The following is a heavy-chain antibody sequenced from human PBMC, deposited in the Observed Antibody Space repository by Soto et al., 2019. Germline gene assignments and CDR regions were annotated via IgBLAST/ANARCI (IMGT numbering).Heavy chain of an antibody. CDR1: GFTFSSYS. D-gene: IGHD3-22*01. CDR3: AREYYYDSSGTSEGDY. J-gene: IGHJ4*02. V-gene: IGHV3-21*01. CDR2: ISSSSSYI. Sequence: GGSLRLSCAASGFTFSSYSMNWVRQAPGKGLEWVSSISSSSSYIYYADSVKGRFTISRDNAKSSLYLQMNSLRAEDTAVYYCAREYYYDSSGTSEGDYWGQGTPVPVSS.